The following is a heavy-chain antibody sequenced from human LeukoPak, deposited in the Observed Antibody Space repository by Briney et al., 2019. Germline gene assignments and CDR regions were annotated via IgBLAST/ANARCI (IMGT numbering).Heavy chain of an antibody. Sequence: SETLSLTCAVYGGSFSGYYWSWIRQPPGKGLEWIWEINHSGSTNYNPSLKSRVTISVDTSKNQFSLKLSSVTAADTAVYYCARFRAAAGKNWFDPWGQGTLVTVSS. CDR1: GGSFSGYY. V-gene: IGHV4-34*01. J-gene: IGHJ5*02. CDR3: ARFRAAAGKNWFDP. CDR2: INHSGST. D-gene: IGHD6-13*01.